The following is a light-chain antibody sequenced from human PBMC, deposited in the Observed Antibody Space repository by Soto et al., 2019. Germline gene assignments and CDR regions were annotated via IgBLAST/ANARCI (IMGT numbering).Light chain of an antibody. CDR3: QQLNSYPYT. V-gene: IGKV1-9*01. CDR2: AAS. CDR1: QGFSSY. J-gene: IGKJ2*01. Sequence: IQLTQSPSSLSASIGDRDTITCRASQGFSSYLAWYQQKPGRAPRLLIYAASTLQSGVPSRFSGSGSGIDFTLTISDLQPEDFATYYCQQLNSYPYTFGQGTKLEIK.